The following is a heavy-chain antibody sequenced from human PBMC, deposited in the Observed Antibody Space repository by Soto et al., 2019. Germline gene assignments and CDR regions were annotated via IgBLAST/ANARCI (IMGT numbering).Heavy chain of an antibody. Sequence: ASVKVSCKASGYTFTSYGIHWVRQAPGQRLEWMGWINAANGDTKYTPKFQGRVTITRDTSASTAYMELSSLRSEDTAVYYCVRRHVSATGIDWFDPWGQGTLVTVSS. CDR3: VRRHVSATGIDWFDP. J-gene: IGHJ5*02. CDR1: GYTFTSYG. CDR2: INAANGDT. D-gene: IGHD6-13*01. V-gene: IGHV1-3*01.